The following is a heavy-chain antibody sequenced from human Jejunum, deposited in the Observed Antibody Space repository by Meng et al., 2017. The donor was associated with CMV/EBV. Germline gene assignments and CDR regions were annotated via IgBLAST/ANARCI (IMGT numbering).Heavy chain of an antibody. Sequence: EGELVEFGGGLVQSGGSLRLSCAASGFTFNDMSWVRQAPGKGLEWVSAISATGRSTYYADSVKGRFTISRDNSKNTLFLQVSSLRAEDTAIYYRAKDDRGVQSNWGQGTLVTVSS. J-gene: IGHJ4*02. CDR2: ISATGRST. D-gene: IGHD3-22*01. CDR3: AKDDRGVQSN. CDR1: GFTFND. V-gene: IGHV3-23*04.